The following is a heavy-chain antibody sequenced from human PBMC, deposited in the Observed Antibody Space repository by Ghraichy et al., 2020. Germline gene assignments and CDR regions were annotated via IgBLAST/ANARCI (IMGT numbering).Heavy chain of an antibody. V-gene: IGHV4-30-2*01. CDR2: IYHSGST. Sequence: LSLTCAVSGGSISSGGYSWSWIRQPPGKGLEWIGYIYHSGSTYYNPSLKSRVTISVDRSKNQFSLKLSSVTAADTAVYYCARAATAGFDLWGRGTLVTVSS. CDR3: ARAATAGFDL. J-gene: IGHJ2*01. D-gene: IGHD2-21*02. CDR1: GGSISSGGYS.